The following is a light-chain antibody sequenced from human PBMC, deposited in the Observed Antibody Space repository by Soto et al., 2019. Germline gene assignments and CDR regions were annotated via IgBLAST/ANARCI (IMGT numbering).Light chain of an antibody. J-gene: IGLJ3*02. Sequence: QSVLTQPPSASGTPGQRVTISCSGSSSNIGSHIVNWYQQLPGTAPKLLIYNSNQRPSGVPDRFSGSKSGTSASLAISALQSEDEADYYCAAWDVSLNAGVFGGGTKLTVL. V-gene: IGLV1-44*01. CDR1: SSNIGSHI. CDR3: AAWDVSLNAGV. CDR2: NSN.